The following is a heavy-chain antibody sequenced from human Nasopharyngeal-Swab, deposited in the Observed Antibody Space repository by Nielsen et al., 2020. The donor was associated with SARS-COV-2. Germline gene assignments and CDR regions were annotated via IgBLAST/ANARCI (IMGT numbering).Heavy chain of an antibody. J-gene: IGHJ3*01. CDR1: GFTFSSPW. V-gene: IGHV3-7*01. CDR2: IKPDGSEK. CDR3: ARDWSRAFDV. Sequence: GESLKISCAASGFTFSSPWMSWVRQVPGKGLEWVADIKPDGSEKYYVDSVKGRFTISRDNAKNSMSLQMNSLRVEDTAVYYCARDWSRAFDVWGQGTMVTVSS.